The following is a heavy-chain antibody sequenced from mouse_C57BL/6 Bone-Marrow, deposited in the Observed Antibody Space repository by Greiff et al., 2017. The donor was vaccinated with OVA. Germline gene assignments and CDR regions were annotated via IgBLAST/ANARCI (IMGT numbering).Heavy chain of an antibody. V-gene: IGHV1-81*01. CDR2: IYPRSGNT. CDR1: GYTFTSYG. D-gene: IGHD1-1*01. J-gene: IGHJ1*03. CDR3: ARRGYGSTHWYFDV. Sequence: QVQLKESGAELARPGASVKLSCKASGYTFTSYGISWVKQRTGQGLEWIGEIYPRSGNTYYNEKFKGKATLTADKSSSTAYMELRSLTSEDSAVYFCARRGYGSTHWYFDVWGTGTTVTVSS.